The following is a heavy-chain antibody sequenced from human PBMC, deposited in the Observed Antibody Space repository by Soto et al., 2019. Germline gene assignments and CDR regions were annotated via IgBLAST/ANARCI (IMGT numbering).Heavy chain of an antibody. CDR3: AQGGGSLWS. CDR1: GGSLSVYY. Sequence: QVQLLQWGAGLLKASETLSLTCAVYGGSLSVYYWTWIRQPPGKGLEWIGEINHSGSTNYNPSLKSRVTLSVDTSKNRFSLKLSSVTAADTAVYYCAQGGGSLWSWGQGTLVTVSS. V-gene: IGHV4-34*01. D-gene: IGHD3-10*01. CDR2: INHSGST. J-gene: IGHJ5*02.